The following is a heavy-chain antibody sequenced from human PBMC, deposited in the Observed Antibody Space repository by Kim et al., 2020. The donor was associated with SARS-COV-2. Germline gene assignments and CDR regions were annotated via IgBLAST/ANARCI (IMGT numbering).Heavy chain of an antibody. CDR2: INHSGST. CDR3: ARGEWELLEAYYYYGMDV. Sequence: SETLSLTCAVYGGSFSGYYWSWIRQPPGKGLEWIGEINHSGSTNYNPSLKSRVTISVDTSKNQFSLKLSSVTAADTAVYYCARGEWELLEAYYYYGMDVWGQGTTVTVSS. D-gene: IGHD1-26*01. CDR1: GGSFSGYY. V-gene: IGHV4-34*01. J-gene: IGHJ6*02.